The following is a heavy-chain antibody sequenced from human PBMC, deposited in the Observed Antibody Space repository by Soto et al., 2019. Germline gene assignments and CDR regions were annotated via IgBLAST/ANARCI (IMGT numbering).Heavy chain of an antibody. CDR1: GGTFSSYA. CDR2: IIPIFGTA. V-gene: IGHV1-69*06. J-gene: IGHJ6*02. CDR3: ASPPSLLYGMDV. Sequence: SVKVSCKASGGTFSSYAISWVRQAPGQGLEWMGGIIPIFGTANYAQKFQGRVTITADKSTSTAYMELSSLRSEDTAVYYCASPPSLLYGMDVWGQGTTVPVSS.